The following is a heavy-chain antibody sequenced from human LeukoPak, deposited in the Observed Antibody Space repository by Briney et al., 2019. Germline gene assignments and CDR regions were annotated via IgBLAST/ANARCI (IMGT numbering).Heavy chain of an antibody. V-gene: IGHV4-31*03. Sequence: SETLSLTCTVSGGSISSGGYYWSWIRQHPGKGLEWIGYIYYSGSTYYNPSLKSRVTISVDTSKNQFSPKLSSVTAADTAVYYCASAVVTQPYYFDYWGQGTLVTVSS. D-gene: IGHD4-23*01. CDR3: ASAVVTQPYYFDY. CDR2: IYYSGST. J-gene: IGHJ4*02. CDR1: GGSISSGGYY.